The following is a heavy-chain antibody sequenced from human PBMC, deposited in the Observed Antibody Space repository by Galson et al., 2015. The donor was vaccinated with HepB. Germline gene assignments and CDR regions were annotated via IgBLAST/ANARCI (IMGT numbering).Heavy chain of an antibody. CDR2: IRSKAYGGTT. CDR1: GFTFGDYA. J-gene: IGHJ4*02. CDR3: TRGPYWGLMIVVDPGVDDY. V-gene: IGHV3-49*03. D-gene: IGHD3-22*01. Sequence: SLRLSCAASGFTFGDYAMSWFRQAPGKGLEWVGFIRSKAYGGTTEYAASVKGRFTISRDDSKSIAYLQMNSLKTEDTAVYYCTRGPYWGLMIVVDPGVDDYWGQGTLVTVSS.